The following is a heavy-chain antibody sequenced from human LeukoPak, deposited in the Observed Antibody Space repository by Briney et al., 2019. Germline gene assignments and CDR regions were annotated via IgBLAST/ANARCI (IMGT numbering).Heavy chain of an antibody. CDR2: ITSSGSTK. CDR1: GFIFSSYS. Sequence: GGSLRLSCAASGFIFSSYSMNWVRQAPGKGLEWVSYITSSGSTKYYADSVKGRFTISRDNAKNSLYLQMNSLRAEDTAVYYCARLRGYGYYYDGMDVWGQGTTVTVSS. D-gene: IGHD5-18*01. CDR3: ARLRGYGYYYDGMDV. J-gene: IGHJ6*02. V-gene: IGHV3-48*04.